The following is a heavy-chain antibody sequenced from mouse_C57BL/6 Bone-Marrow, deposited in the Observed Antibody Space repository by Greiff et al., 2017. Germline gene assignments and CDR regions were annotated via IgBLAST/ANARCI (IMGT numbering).Heavy chain of an antibody. Sequence: VQLQQSGAELVRPGTSVKVSCKASGYAFTNYLIEWVKQRPGQGLEWIGVLNPGRGGTNYNEKFKGKATLTADKSSRTAYMQLSSLTSEDSAFYFCARWGYPNSMNYWGQGTSVTGSS. D-gene: IGHD2-2*01. J-gene: IGHJ4*01. V-gene: IGHV1-54*01. CDR3: ARWGYPNSMNY. CDR2: LNPGRGGT. CDR1: GYAFTNYL.